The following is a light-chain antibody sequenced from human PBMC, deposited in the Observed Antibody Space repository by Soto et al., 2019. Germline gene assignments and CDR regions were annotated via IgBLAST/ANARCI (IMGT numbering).Light chain of an antibody. CDR1: QGISNY. J-gene: IGKJ1*01. CDR3: QKYNSAPRT. V-gene: IGKV1-27*01. Sequence: IRMTQSPSSLSASVGDRVTITCRASQGISNYLAWYQQKPGKVPKLLIYAASTLQSGVPSRFSASGSGTDFTLTISSLQPEDIATYYCQKYNSAPRTLGQGTKVDIK. CDR2: AAS.